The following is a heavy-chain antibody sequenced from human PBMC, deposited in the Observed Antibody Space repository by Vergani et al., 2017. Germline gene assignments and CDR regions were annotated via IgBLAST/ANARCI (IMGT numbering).Heavy chain of an antibody. V-gene: IGHV4-34*01. J-gene: IGHJ4*02. D-gene: IGHD6-13*01. CDR3: ARDSLARGSSWTGIDY. Sequence: QVQLQQWGAGLLKPSETLSLTCAVYGGSFSGYYWSWIRQPPGKGLEWIGEINHSGSTYYNPSLKSRVTISVDTSKNQFSLKLSSVTAADTAVYYCARDSLARGSSWTGIDYWGQGTLVTVSS. CDR2: INHSGST. CDR1: GGSFSGYY.